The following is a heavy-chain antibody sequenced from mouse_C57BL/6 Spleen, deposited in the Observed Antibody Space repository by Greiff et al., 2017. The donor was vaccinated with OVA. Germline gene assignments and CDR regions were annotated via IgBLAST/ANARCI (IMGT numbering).Heavy chain of an antibody. CDR1: GFTFSSYT. V-gene: IGHV5-9*01. CDR2: ISGGGGNT. J-gene: IGHJ3*01. CDR3: ARIYYGNYWFAY. Sequence: EVMLVESGGGLVKPGGSLKLSCAASGFTFSSYTMSWVRQTPEKRLEWVATISGGGGNTYYPDSVKGRFTISRDNAKNTLYLQMSSLRSEDTALYYCARIYYGNYWFAYWGQGTLVTVSA. D-gene: IGHD2-1*01.